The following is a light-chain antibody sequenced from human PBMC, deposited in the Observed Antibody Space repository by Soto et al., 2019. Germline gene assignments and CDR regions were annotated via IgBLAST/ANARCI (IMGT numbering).Light chain of an antibody. CDR2: DVS. CDR3: SSYTSSSIYVV. CDR1: SSDVGGYNY. J-gene: IGLJ2*01. Sequence: QSALTQPASVSGSPGQSITISCTGTSSDVGGYNYVSWNQQHPGKAPKLMIYDVSNRPSGVSNRFSGSKSGNTASLTISGLQAEDEADYYCSSYTSSSIYVVFGGGTKLTVL. V-gene: IGLV2-14*01.